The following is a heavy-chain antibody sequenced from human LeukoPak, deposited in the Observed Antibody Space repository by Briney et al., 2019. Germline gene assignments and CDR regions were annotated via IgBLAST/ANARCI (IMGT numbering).Heavy chain of an antibody. D-gene: IGHD5-18*01. Sequence: PSETLSLTCTISGGSISSYYWNWIRKPAGKGLEWIGRIYTSGSTNYNPSLKSRVTMSVDTSKNQFSLKLSSVTAADTAVYYCARARGYSYGSPDTFDIWGQGTMVTVSS. CDR3: ARARGYSYGSPDTFDI. J-gene: IGHJ3*02. V-gene: IGHV4-4*07. CDR2: IYTSGST. CDR1: GGSISSYY.